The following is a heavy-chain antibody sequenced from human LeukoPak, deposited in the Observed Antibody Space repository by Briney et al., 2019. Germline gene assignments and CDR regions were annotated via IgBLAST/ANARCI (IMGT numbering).Heavy chain of an antibody. V-gene: IGHV3-30*18. D-gene: IGHD2-2*01. CDR3: AKVITYCSSTSCSAYYYYGMDV. CDR2: ISYDGSNK. Sequence: GGSLRLSCAASGFTFSSYGMHWVRQAPGKGLEWVAVISYDGSNKYYADSVKGRFTISRDNSKNTLYLQMDSLRAEDTAVYYCAKVITYCSSTSCSAYYYYGMDVWGQGTTVTVSS. CDR1: GFTFSSYG. J-gene: IGHJ6*02.